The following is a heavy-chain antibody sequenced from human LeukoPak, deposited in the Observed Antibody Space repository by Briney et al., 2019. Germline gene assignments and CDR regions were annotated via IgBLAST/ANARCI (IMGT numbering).Heavy chain of an antibody. CDR3: ARHWVQLAGNWFDP. Sequence: PSETLSLTCTVSGGSISSYYWSWIRQPPGKGLEWIGYIYYSGSTNYNPSLKSRVTISVDTSKNQFSLKLSSVTAADTAVYYCARHWVQLAGNWFDPWGQGTLVTVSS. J-gene: IGHJ5*02. D-gene: IGHD5-18*01. CDR1: GGSISSYY. CDR2: IYYSGST. V-gene: IGHV4-59*08.